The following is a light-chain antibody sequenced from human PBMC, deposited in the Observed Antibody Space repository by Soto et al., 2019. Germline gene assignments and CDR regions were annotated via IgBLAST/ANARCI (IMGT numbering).Light chain of an antibody. J-gene: IGKJ5*01. Sequence: EIVLTQSPGTLSLSPGERATLXCQASQSVSNNYLAWYQQKPGQAPRLLIYGASNRATGIPDRFSGSGSGTDFTLTINSLQSEDFGVYYCHQYNNWPPSTFGQGTRLEIK. CDR3: HQYNNWPPST. CDR2: GAS. V-gene: IGKV3-20*01. CDR1: QSVSNNY.